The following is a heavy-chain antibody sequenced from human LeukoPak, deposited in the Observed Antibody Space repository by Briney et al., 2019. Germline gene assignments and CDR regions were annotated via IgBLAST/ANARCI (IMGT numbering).Heavy chain of an antibody. J-gene: IGHJ4*02. CDR3: ARARSSASASSDY. CDR2: INPSGGST. CDR1: GYTFSSYY. D-gene: IGHD2-15*01. V-gene: IGHV1-46*01. Sequence: GASVKVSCKASGYTFSSYYIHWVRQAPGQGLEWIGIINPSGGSTRYAQKFQDRVTMTRDTSTSIVYMELSSLRSEDTAVYYCARARSSASASSDYWGQGSLVTVSP.